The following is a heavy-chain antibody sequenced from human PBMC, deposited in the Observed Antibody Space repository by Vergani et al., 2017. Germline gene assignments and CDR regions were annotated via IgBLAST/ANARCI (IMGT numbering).Heavy chain of an antibody. CDR3: ARGRRGSGTLPYYYYYGMDV. CDR1: GYTFTSYA. J-gene: IGHJ6*02. CDR2: INTNTGNP. D-gene: IGHD3-10*01. V-gene: IGHV7-4-1*02. Sequence: QVQLEQSGPEVKKPGASVKVSCKASGYTFTSYAMNWVRQAPGQGLEWMGWINTNTGNPTYAQGFTGRFVFSLDTSVSTAYLQISSLKAEDTAVYYCARGRRGSGTLPYYYYYGMDVWGQGTTVTVSS.